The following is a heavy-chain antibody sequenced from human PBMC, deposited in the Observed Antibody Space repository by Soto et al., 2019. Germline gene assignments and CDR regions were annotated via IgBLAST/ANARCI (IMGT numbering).Heavy chain of an antibody. J-gene: IGHJ5*02. D-gene: IGHD3-9*01. CDR2: IYHSGRT. CDR3: ARGRHYDISTGLNWFDP. V-gene: IGHV4-31*03. Sequence: QVQLQESGPGLVKPSQTLSLTCSVSGGSISSSDSYWSWIRQHPGKGLEWFGYIYHSGRTYYNPSLKSRVPRSIDTSKNQFSLKLTSVTAADTAVYFCARGRHYDISTGLNWFDPWGQGTLVTVSS. CDR1: GGSISSSDSY.